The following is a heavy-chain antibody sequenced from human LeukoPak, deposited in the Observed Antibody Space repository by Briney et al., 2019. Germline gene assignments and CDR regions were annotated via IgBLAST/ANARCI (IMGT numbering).Heavy chain of an antibody. V-gene: IGHV4-38-2*01. D-gene: IGHD4-23*01. CDR3: AKISRRWPDY. Sequence: SETLSLTCVVSGYSISSGFYWGGSRQPPGKGGEWSARSYHSGSTYHTPSLSRQLTLSVDKSKNQFSPKLTSLTAADTAMYYCAKISRRWPDYWGQGPLVTVSS. CDR2: SYHSGST. CDR1: GYSISSGFY. J-gene: IGHJ4*02.